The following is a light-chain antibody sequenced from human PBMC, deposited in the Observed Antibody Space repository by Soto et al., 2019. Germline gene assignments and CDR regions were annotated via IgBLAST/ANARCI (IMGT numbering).Light chain of an antibody. CDR1: QSVSSSY. J-gene: IGKJ1*01. V-gene: IGKV3-20*01. CDR2: GAS. CDR3: HQYGSSSWT. Sequence: EIVLTQSPGTLSLSPGERATLSCRASQSVSSSYLAWYQQKPGQAPRLLIYGASSRATGIPDRFSGSGSGTDFTLPISRLEPEDFAVYYCHQYGSSSWTFGQGTKVEIK.